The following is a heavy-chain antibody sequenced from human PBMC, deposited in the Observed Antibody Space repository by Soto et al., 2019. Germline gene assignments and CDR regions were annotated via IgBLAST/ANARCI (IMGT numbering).Heavy chain of an antibody. CDR1: GFTFSSYA. Sequence: GGSLRLSCAASGFTFSSYAMSWVRQAPGKGLEWVSAISGSGGSTYYADSVKGRFTISRDNSKNTLYLQMNSLRAEDTAVYYCAKGSIRYFDWYPHFDYWGQGTLVTVSS. CDR2: ISGSGGST. CDR3: AKGSIRYFDWYPHFDY. J-gene: IGHJ4*02. D-gene: IGHD3-9*01. V-gene: IGHV3-23*01.